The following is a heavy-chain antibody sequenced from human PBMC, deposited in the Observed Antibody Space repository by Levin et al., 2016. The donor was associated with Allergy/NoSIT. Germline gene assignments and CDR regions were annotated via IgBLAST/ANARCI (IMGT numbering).Heavy chain of an antibody. D-gene: IGHD3-22*01. CDR3: AREILRGYSYYYYYGMDV. V-gene: IGHV3-30*04. CDR2: ISYDGSNK. J-gene: IGHJ6*02. Sequence: WIRQPPGKGLEWVAVISYDGSNKYYADSVKGRFTISRDNSKNTLYLQMNSLRAEDTAVYYCAREILRGYSYYYYYGMDVWGQGTTVTVSS.